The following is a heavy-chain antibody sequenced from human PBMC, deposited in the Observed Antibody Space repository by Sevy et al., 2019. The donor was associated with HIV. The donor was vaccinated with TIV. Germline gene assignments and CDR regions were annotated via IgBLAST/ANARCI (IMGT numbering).Heavy chain of an antibody. CDR3: ARDFVRDDYRYGALDY. J-gene: IGHJ4*02. CDR2: INPKTGAT. Sequence: ASVKVSCKASGYTFSDYYRHWLRLAPGQGFEWMGWINPKTGATKYAQRFQGRVTLSRDTSITTAYMELSSLRSDDAALFYCARDFVRDDYRYGALDYWGQGTLVTVSS. CDR1: GYTFSDYY. D-gene: IGHD5-12*01. V-gene: IGHV1-2*02.